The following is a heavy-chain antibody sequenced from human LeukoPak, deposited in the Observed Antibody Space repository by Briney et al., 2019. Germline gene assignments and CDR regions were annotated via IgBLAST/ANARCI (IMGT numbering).Heavy chain of an antibody. CDR3: ARTYPDYDFWSGYYRGAYYFDY. Sequence: GGSLRLSCAASGFTFSSYEMNWVRQAPGKGLEWVSYINSSGSTIYYADSVKGRFTISRDNAKNSLYLQMNSLRAEDTAVYYCARTYPDYDFWSGYYRGAYYFDYWGQGTLVTVSS. V-gene: IGHV3-48*03. J-gene: IGHJ4*02. CDR1: GFTFSSYE. CDR2: INSSGSTI. D-gene: IGHD3-3*01.